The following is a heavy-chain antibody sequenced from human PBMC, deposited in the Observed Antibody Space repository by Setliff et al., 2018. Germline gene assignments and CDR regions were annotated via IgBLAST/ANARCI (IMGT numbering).Heavy chain of an antibody. J-gene: IGHJ6*03. CDR2: TIPIFGTT. CDR1: GGTFSSYG. V-gene: IGHV1-69*05. CDR3: VREGVDSRSSTDYRYYMDV. Sequence: WASVKVSCKASGGTFSSYGISWVRQAPGQGPEWMGGTIPIFGTTDYAQKFRGRVTIITDESTSTAFMQLSSLRSEDTAVYYCVREGVDSRSSTDYRYYMDVWGKGTTVTVSS. D-gene: IGHD3-22*01.